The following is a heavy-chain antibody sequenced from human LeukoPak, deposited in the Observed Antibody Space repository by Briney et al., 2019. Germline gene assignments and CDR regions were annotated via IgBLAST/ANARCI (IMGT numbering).Heavy chain of an antibody. V-gene: IGHV4-34*01. CDR2: INHSGST. D-gene: IGHD2-2*01. Sequence: SETLSLTCTVSGVSFSSYYWSWLRQPPGKGLEWIGEINHSGSTNYNPSLKSRVTISVDTSKNQFSLKLSSVTAADTAVYYCARSTVCSSTSCYGRWFDPWGQGTLVTVSS. CDR3: ARSTVCSSTSCYGRWFDP. J-gene: IGHJ5*02. CDR1: GVSFSSYY.